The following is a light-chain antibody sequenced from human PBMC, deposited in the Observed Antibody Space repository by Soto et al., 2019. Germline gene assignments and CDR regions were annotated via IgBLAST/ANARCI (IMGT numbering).Light chain of an antibody. CDR2: AAS. V-gene: IGKV1-8*01. CDR3: QQYYSYPFT. Sequence: AIRMTQSPSSFSASTGDRVTITCRASQGISSYLAWYQQKPAKAPKLLIYAASTLQSGVPARFSGSGSGTDFTLTISCLQSEDFAAYYCQQYYSYPFTFGQGTQLEIK. J-gene: IGKJ5*01. CDR1: QGISSY.